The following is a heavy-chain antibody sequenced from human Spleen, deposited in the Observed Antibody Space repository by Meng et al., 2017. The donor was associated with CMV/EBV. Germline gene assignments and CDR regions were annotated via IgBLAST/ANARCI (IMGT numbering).Heavy chain of an antibody. CDR2: IYYSGST. CDR3: ARPRCPTSSPFDD. CDR1: GGSISSSSYS. D-gene: IGHD6-6*01. J-gene: IGHJ4*02. V-gene: IGHV4-39*01. Sequence: SETLSLTCTVSGGSISSSSYSWGWIRQTLGKGLEWIVSIYYSGSTYYNPSLKSRITISVDTSKNQFSLKLGSVTAADTAVYYCARPRCPTSSPFDDWGQGTLVTVSS.